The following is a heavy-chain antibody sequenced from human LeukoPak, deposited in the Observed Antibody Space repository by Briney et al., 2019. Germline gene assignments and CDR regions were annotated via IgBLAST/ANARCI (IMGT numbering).Heavy chain of an antibody. V-gene: IGHV3-13*01. CDR1: GFTFSSYD. D-gene: IGHD7-27*01. CDR3: IRIRTGEHQYGMDV. Sequence: PGGSLRLSCAASGFTFSSYDMHWVRQARGKGLEWVSAIDTVGNTYYAGSVKGRFTISRENAKNSLYLQMNSLRDGDTAVYYCIRIRTGEHQYGMDVWGQGTTVTVSS. CDR2: IDTVGNT. J-gene: IGHJ6*02.